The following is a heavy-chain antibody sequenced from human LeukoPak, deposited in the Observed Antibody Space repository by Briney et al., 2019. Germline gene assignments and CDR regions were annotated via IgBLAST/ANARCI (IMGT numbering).Heavy chain of an antibody. CDR1: GFTFSSYA. Sequence: GGSLRLSCAASGFTFSSYAMSWVRQAPGKGLEWVSAISGSGGSTYYADSVKGRFTISRDNSKNTLYLQMNSLRAEDTAVYYCARGPGYCTNGVCYDGFDYWGQGTLVTVSS. V-gene: IGHV3-23*01. D-gene: IGHD2-8*01. CDR2: ISGSGGST. J-gene: IGHJ4*02. CDR3: ARGPGYCTNGVCYDGFDY.